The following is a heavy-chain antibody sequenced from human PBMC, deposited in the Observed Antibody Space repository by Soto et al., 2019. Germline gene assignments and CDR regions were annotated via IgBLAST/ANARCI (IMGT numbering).Heavy chain of an antibody. CDR3: AREVISLALGGYIVGAIPSPYYYGMDV. CDR2: INPSGGST. D-gene: IGHD1-26*01. CDR1: GYTFTSYY. Sequence: GASVKVSCKASGYTFTSYYMHWVRQAPGQGLEWMGIINPSGGSTSYAQKFQGRVTMTRDTSTSTVYMELSSLRSEDTAVYYCAREVISLALGGYIVGAIPSPYYYGMDVWGQGTTVTVSS. J-gene: IGHJ6*02. V-gene: IGHV1-46*03.